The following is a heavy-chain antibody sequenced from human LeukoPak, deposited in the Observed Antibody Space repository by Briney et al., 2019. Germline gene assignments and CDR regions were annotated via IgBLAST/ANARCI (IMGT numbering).Heavy chain of an antibody. Sequence: SETLSLTCAVSGGSLISDNFYWGWIRQPPGKGLEWTGSIYYSGSTYYNPSLNSRVTISVDTSKNRFSLKLSSVTAADTAVYSCARLRGTYYWYFDYWGQGTLVTVSS. CDR2: IYYSGST. V-gene: IGHV4-39*01. CDR1: GGSLISDNFY. D-gene: IGHD1-26*01. CDR3: ARLRGTYYWYFDY. J-gene: IGHJ4*02.